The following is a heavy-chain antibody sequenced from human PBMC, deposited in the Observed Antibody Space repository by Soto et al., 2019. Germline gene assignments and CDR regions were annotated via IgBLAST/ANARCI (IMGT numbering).Heavy chain of an antibody. CDR3: ARGRGSSWYRWFDP. Sequence: PSETLSLTCAVYGGSFSGYYWSWIRQPPGKGLEWIGEINHSGSTNYNPSLKSRVTISVDTSKNQFSLKLSSVTAADTAVYYCARGRGSSWYRWFDPWGQGTLVTVS. CDR1: GGSFSGYY. J-gene: IGHJ5*02. CDR2: INHSGST. V-gene: IGHV4-34*01. D-gene: IGHD6-13*01.